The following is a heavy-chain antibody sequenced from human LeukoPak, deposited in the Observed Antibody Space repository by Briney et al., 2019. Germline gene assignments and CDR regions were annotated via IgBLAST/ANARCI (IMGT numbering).Heavy chain of an antibody. CDR1: GYTFTNYY. D-gene: IGHD6-19*01. Sequence: GASVQVSCKASGYTFTNYYIHWVRQAPGQGLEWMGIINPSGGHTSYSQQFQDRMTMTRDTSATTVYMELSNLRSEDTAMYYCARDPSVYGMDVWGQGTTVTVSS. CDR3: ARDPSVYGMDV. V-gene: IGHV1-46*01. CDR2: INPSGGHT. J-gene: IGHJ6*02.